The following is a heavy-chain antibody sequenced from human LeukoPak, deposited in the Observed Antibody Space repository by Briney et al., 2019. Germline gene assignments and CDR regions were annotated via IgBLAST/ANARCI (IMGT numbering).Heavy chain of an antibody. Sequence: PSETLSLTCTVSGGSISSSRYYWGWIRQPPGKGLEWIGSIYYSENAYYNPSLKSRATISINTSKNQFSLKLSSVTAADTAVYYCAGQAVTGTDCFDYWGQGTLVTVSS. J-gene: IGHJ4*02. CDR2: IYYSENA. CDR1: GGSISSSRYY. CDR3: AGQAVTGTDCFDY. V-gene: IGHV4-39*01. D-gene: IGHD6-19*01.